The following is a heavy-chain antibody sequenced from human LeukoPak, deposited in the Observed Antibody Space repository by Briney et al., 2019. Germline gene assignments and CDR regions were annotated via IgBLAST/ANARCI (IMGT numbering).Heavy chain of an antibody. J-gene: IGHJ4*02. D-gene: IGHD3-10*01. V-gene: IGHV1-8*01. CDR1: GYTFTSYD. Sequence: ASVKVSCKASGYTFTSYDINWVRQATGQGLERMGWMNPNSGNTGYAQKFQGRVTMTRNTSISTAYMELSSLRSEDTAVYYCARVTHYYGSGSYLYWGQGTLVTVSS. CDR3: ARVTHYYGSGSYLY. CDR2: MNPNSGNT.